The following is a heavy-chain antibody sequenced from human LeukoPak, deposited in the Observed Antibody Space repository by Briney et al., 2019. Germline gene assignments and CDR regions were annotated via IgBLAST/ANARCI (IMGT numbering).Heavy chain of an antibody. Sequence: SETLSLTCTVSGGSISSYYWSWIRQPPGKGLEWIGYIYYSGSTNYNPSLKSRVTISVDTSKNQFSLKLSSVTAVDTAVYYCAMITIFGVVTTWGQGTLVTVSS. V-gene: IGHV4-59*01. CDR3: AMITIFGVVTT. CDR2: IYYSGST. CDR1: GGSISSYY. D-gene: IGHD3-3*01. J-gene: IGHJ5*02.